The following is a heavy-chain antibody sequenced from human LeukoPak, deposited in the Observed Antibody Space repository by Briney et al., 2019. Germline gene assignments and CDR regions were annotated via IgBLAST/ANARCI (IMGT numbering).Heavy chain of an antibody. V-gene: IGHV3-7*01. CDR2: IKQDGSEK. D-gene: IGHD6-13*01. J-gene: IGHJ4*02. Sequence: PGGSLRLSCAASGFTFTTYWMSWVRQAPGKGLEWVANIKQDGSEKYYVDSVKGRFTISRDNAENSLNLQMNSLRAEDTAVYYCARASIGAAANFDYWGQGTLVTVSS. CDR1: GFTFTTYW. CDR3: ARASIGAAANFDY.